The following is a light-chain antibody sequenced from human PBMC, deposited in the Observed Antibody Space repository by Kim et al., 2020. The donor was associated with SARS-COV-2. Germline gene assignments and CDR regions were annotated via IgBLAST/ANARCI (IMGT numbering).Light chain of an antibody. CDR2: GAS. V-gene: IGKV3-20*01. Sequence: SQGERATLSCRASQSVSSSYLAWYQQKPGQAPRLLIYGASSRATGIPDRFSGSGSGTDFTLTISRLEPEDFAVYYCQQYGNIPRTFGQGTKVDIK. J-gene: IGKJ1*01. CDR3: QQYGNIPRT. CDR1: QSVSSSY.